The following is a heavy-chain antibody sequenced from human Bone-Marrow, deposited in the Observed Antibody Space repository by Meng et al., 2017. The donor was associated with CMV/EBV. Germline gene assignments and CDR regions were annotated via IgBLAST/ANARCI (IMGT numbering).Heavy chain of an antibody. V-gene: IGHV4-34*01. Sequence: YGGSFSGYYWSWIRQPPGKGLEWNGEINHSGSTNYNPSLKSRVTISVDTSKNQFSLKLSSVTAADTAVYYCARLRVRGVILRAYYFDYWGQGTLVTVSS. CDR3: ARLRVRGVILRAYYFDY. CDR1: GGSFSGYY. CDR2: INHSGST. D-gene: IGHD3-10*01. J-gene: IGHJ4*02.